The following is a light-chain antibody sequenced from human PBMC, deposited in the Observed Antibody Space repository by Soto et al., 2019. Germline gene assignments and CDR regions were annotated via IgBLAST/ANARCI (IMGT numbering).Light chain of an antibody. J-gene: IGLJ2*01. V-gene: IGLV2-14*01. Sequence: QSALTQPASVSGSPGQSITISCTGTSSDVGAFNYVSWYQQYPGKAPKLMIYDVTTRPSGVSDRFSGSKSGNTASLTISGLQAEDEADYYCSSYTSRSTLVAFGGGTKLTVL. CDR2: DVT. CDR3: SSYTSRSTLVA. CDR1: SSDVGAFNY.